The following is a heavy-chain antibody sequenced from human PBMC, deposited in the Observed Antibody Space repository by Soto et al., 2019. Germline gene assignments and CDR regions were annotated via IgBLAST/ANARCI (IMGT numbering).Heavy chain of an antibody. J-gene: IGHJ5*02. D-gene: IGHD2-2*02. Sequence: SLRLSCAASGFTFGSYSMNWVRQAPGKGLEWVSYISSSSSTIYYADSVKGRFTISRDNAKNSLYLQMNSLRDEDTAVYYCARDACSSTSCYKTSDPWGQGTLVTVSS. CDR2: ISSSSSTI. CDR1: GFTFGSYS. V-gene: IGHV3-48*02. CDR3: ARDACSSTSCYKTSDP.